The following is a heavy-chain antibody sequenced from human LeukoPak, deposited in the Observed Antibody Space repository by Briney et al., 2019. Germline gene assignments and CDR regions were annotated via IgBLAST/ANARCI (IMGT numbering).Heavy chain of an antibody. D-gene: IGHD6-13*01. CDR3: ARDKLAAAGTQFDY. CDR1: GFTFGDYA. V-gene: IGHV3-49*03. J-gene: IGHJ4*02. CDR2: IRSKAYGGTT. Sequence: QAGGSLRLSCTASGFTFGDYAMSWFRQAPGKGLEWVGFIRSKAYGGTTEYAASVKGRFTISRDDSKSIAYLQMNSLRAEDTAVYYCARDKLAAAGTQFDYWGQGTLVTVSS.